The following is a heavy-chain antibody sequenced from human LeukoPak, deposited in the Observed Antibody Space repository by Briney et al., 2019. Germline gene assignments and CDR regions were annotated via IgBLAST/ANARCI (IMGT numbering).Heavy chain of an antibody. CDR2: ISGSGGST. CDR1: GFTLSSYA. CDR3: AKELYGDHVGWFDP. D-gene: IGHD4-17*01. Sequence: GSLRLSCAASGFTLSSYAMSCVRQPPGKGLEWVSAISGSGGSTYYADSVKGRFTISRDNSKNTLYLQMNSLRAEDTAVYYCAKELYGDHVGWFDPWGQGTLVTVSS. J-gene: IGHJ5*02. V-gene: IGHV3-23*01.